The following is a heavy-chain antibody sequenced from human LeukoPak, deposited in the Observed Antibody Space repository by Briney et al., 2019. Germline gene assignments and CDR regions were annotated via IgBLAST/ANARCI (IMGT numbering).Heavy chain of an antibody. D-gene: IGHD2-2*01. V-gene: IGHV3-7*03. Sequence: PGEPLRLSGTAPGSTFSNFWRAWAPRPPGKGREWVPNINQDETEKFYLGSVKGRFTISRDNAKNSLYLQMNSLRVEDTALYYCVRLGSTSPGNWYKLFDQWGQGTLVTVSS. J-gene: IGHJ4*02. CDR1: GSTFSNFW. CDR2: INQDETEK. CDR3: VRLGSTSPGNWYKLFDQ.